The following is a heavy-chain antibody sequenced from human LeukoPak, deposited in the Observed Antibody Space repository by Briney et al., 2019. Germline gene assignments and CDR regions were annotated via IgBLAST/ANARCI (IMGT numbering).Heavy chain of an antibody. CDR2: IMQGGSEK. J-gene: IGHJ4*02. CDR1: GFTFSSYL. CDR3: AREAPAYGERYFVS. V-gene: IGHV3-7*03. D-gene: IGHD3-9*01. Sequence: GGSLRLSCAASGFTFSSYLMSWVRQAPGEGLELVANIMQGGSEKYYVDSVKGRFTISRDNATNALYLKMNSLRAEDTALYYCAREAPAYGERYFVSWGQGTLVTVSS.